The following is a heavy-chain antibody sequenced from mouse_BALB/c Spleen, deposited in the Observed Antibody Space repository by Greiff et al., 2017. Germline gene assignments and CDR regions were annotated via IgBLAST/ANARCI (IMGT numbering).Heavy chain of an antibody. J-gene: IGHJ4*01. Sequence: EVQRVESGGGLVKPGGSLKLSCAASGFTFSSYAMSWVRQSPEKRLEWVAEISSGGSYTYYPDTVTGRFTISRDNAKNTLYLEMSSLRSEDTAMYYCASDYYGGSYDAMDYWGQGTSVTVSS. CDR3: ASDYYGGSYDAMDY. CDR2: ISSGGSYT. D-gene: IGHD1-1*01. V-gene: IGHV5-9-4*01. CDR1: GFTFSSYA.